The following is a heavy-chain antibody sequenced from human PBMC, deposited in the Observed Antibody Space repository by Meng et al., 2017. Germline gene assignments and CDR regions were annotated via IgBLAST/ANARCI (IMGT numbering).Heavy chain of an antibody. CDR3: ARGSDYYYYYGMDV. CDR2: IYYSGST. CDR1: GGSISSYN. Sequence: SETLSLTCTVSGGSISSYNWSWIRQPPGKGLEWIGYIYYSGSTNYNPSLKSRVTISVDTSKNQFSLKLSSVTAADTAVYYCARGSDYYYYYGMDVWGQGTTVTVSS. J-gene: IGHJ6*02. V-gene: IGHV4-59*01.